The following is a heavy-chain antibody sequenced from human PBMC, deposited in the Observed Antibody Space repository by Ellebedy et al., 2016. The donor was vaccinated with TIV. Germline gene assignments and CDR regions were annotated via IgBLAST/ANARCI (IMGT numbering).Heavy chain of an antibody. CDR3: ARHGLSGIPAVDY. CDR2: LYYSGSA. J-gene: IGHJ4*02. CDR1: GASISTFSDF. V-gene: IGHV4-39*01. D-gene: IGHD3-10*01. Sequence: MPSETLSLTCTVSGASISTFSDFWGWIRQPPGKGLEWIGSLYYSGSAYYNPSLKSRVTISVDTSKNHFSLKLSSVTAADTAVYYCARHGLSGIPAVDYWGQGTLVTVSS.